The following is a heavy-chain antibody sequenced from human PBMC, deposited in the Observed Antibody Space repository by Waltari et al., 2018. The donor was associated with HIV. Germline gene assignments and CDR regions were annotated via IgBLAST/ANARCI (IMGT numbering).Heavy chain of an antibody. V-gene: IGHV3-30*18. D-gene: IGHD6-13*01. CDR3: AKDLAYLSIAAADY. CDR1: GFTFSSYG. CDR2: ISYDGRSK. Sequence: QVQLVASGGGVVQPGRSLRLSCAASGFTFSSYGIHWVRQAPGKGLEWVAVISYDGRSKQEARSIEGRFTISRDTSKTTVYLQMNSLRAEDTAVYYCAKDLAYLSIAAADYWGHGTLVTVSS. J-gene: IGHJ4*01.